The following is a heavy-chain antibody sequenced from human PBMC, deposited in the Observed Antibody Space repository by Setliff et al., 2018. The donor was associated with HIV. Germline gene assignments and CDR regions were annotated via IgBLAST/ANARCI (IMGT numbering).Heavy chain of an antibody. V-gene: IGHV4-61*09. D-gene: IGHD3-3*01. CDR1: GGSIISGSYY. Sequence: TLSLTCSVSGGSIISGSYYWSWIRQPAGKGLEWIGDIYTSGSTNYNPSIKSRVTISADTSKTQFSLKLSSVTAADTAVYYCARTSEYDFGLTKYLDYWGQGTLVTVSS. CDR2: IYTSGST. J-gene: IGHJ4*02. CDR3: ARTSEYDFGLTKYLDY.